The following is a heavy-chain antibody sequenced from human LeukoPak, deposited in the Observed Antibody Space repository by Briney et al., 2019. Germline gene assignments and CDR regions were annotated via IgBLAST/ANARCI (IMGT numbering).Heavy chain of an antibody. CDR1: GGPISSSNYY. J-gene: IGHJ5*02. CDR3: AREGTHTTTWYHWFDP. Sequence: SDTLTLTCTVSGGPISSSNYYWRWIRQPPGKGLERIGRGYYSGNTYYNPSLKSRLTISLDTSKNQFAMSVPSVTAADTAVLYCAREGTHTTTWYHWFDPWGQGTLVSVSS. CDR2: GYYSGNT. V-gene: IGHV4-39*06. D-gene: IGHD6-13*01.